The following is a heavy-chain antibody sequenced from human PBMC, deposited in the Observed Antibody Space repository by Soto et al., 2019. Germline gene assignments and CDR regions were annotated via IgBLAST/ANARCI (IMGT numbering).Heavy chain of an antibody. Sequence: QVQLQESGPGLVKPSETLSLTCTVSGGSVSGYYWGWIRQPPGRGLEYIGHIHYSGSTNYNPSLKSRFTMSVDASRNQFSLKLNSVTAADTAVYFCARHYNSGSYPLDCWGQGTLVTVSS. CDR1: GGSVSGYY. CDR3: ARHYNSGSYPLDC. J-gene: IGHJ4*02. V-gene: IGHV4-59*08. CDR2: IHYSGST. D-gene: IGHD3-10*01.